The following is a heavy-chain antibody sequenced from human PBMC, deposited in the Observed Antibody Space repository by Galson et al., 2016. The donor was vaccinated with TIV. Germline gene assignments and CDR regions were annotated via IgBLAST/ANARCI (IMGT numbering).Heavy chain of an antibody. CDR1: GFSFINYA. Sequence: SLRLSCAASGFSFINYAMTWVRQAPGKGLEWVSTISGIADNTFYADSVKGRFTTSRDNSENTVHLQMSNLRGDDTAIYYCARAGRGVYRFPFDSWGRGTLVTVSS. CDR3: ARAGRGVYRFPFDS. J-gene: IGHJ5*01. CDR2: ISGIADNT. D-gene: IGHD3-10*01. V-gene: IGHV3-23*01.